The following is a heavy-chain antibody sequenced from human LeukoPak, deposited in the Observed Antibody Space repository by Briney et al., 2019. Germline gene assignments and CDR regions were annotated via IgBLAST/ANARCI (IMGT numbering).Heavy chain of an antibody. Sequence: GSSLRLYCAASGLSFSSYAMHWVRQAPGKGLEWVAVISYDGTEKYYGDSVKGRFTISRDNSKNTLYLQMNSLRAEDTALYYCARDGHGVPLDYWGQGTLVTVSS. CDR1: GLSFSSYA. CDR2: ISYDGTEK. CDR3: ARDGHGVPLDY. V-gene: IGHV3-30-3*01. J-gene: IGHJ4*02. D-gene: IGHD4-17*01.